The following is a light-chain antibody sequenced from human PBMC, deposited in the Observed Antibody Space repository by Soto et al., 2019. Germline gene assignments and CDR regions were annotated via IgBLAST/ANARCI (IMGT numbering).Light chain of an antibody. CDR3: QSYDSSMTSDV. CDR2: EAS. Sequence: QSVLTQPPSVSGSPGQSVTISCTGTSTDFVSYNRVSWYQQPPGTAPKLIIYEASNRPSGVPDRFSGSKSGNTASLTISGLRAEDEADYYCQSYDSSMTSDVFGCGTKVTVL. V-gene: IGLV2-18*02. CDR1: STDFVSYNR. J-gene: IGLJ1*01.